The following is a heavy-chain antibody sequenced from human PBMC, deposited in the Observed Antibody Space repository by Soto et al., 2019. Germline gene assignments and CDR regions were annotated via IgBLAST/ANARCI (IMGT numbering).Heavy chain of an antibody. V-gene: IGHV4-30-2*01. D-gene: IGHD1-1*01. CDR1: GGSISSGGYS. CDR2: MYHSGTT. Sequence: SETLSLTCAVSGGSISSGGYSWSWIRQPPGKGLEWIGYMYHSGTTYYNPSLKSRVTISLDTSKNQFSLKLSSVTAADTAVYYCARVSATGTTFAQSSFDYWGQGTLVTVSS. CDR3: ARVSATGTTFAQSSFDY. J-gene: IGHJ4*02.